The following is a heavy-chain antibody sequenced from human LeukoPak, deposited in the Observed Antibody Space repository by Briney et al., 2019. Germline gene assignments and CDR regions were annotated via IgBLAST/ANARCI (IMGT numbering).Heavy chain of an antibody. Sequence: GGSLRLSCVASGFTFSMFSINWVRQAPGKGLEWISYISSGSDFIHYADSVKGRFTISRDNTKNSLYLQMNSLRAEDTAMYYCASPGNVTASSLGYFGLWGRGTLVAASP. J-gene: IGHJ2*01. V-gene: IGHV3-21*05. CDR3: ASPGNVTASSLGYFGL. CDR2: ISSGSDFI. D-gene: IGHD2-21*01. CDR1: GFTFSMFS.